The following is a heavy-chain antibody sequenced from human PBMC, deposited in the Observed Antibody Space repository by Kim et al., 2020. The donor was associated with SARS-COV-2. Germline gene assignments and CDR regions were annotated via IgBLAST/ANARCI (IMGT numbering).Heavy chain of an antibody. D-gene: IGHD3-22*01. Sequence: ASVKVSCKASGYTFTSYAMNWVRQAPGQGLEWMGWINTNTGNPTYAQGFTGRFVFSLDTSVSTAYLQISSLKAEDTAVYYCARELASYYYDSSGYLDYWGQGTLVTVSS. V-gene: IGHV7-4-1*02. J-gene: IGHJ4*02. CDR3: ARELASYYYDSSGYLDY. CDR1: GYTFTSYA. CDR2: INTNTGNP.